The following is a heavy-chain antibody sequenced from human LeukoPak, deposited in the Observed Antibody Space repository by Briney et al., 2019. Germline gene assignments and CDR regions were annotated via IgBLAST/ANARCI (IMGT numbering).Heavy chain of an antibody. D-gene: IGHD1-26*01. Sequence: SETLSLTCTVSGGSISSYYWSWIRQPPGKGLEWIGYIYYSGSTNYNPSLKSRVAISVDASKNQFSLRLSSVTAADTAVYYCASGSYSFYYMDVWGKGTTVTVSS. CDR2: IYYSGST. J-gene: IGHJ6*03. CDR1: GGSISSYY. CDR3: ASGSYSFYYMDV. V-gene: IGHV4-59*01.